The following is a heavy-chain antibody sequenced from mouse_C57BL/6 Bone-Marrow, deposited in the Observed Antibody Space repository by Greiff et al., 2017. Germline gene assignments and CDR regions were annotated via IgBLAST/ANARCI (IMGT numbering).Heavy chain of an antibody. CDR1: GYSFTGYF. Sequence: VQLQQSGPELVKPGDSVKISCKASGYSFTGYFMNWVKQRPGQGLEWIGMIHPNSGSTNYNEKFKSKATLTVDKSSSTAYMQLSSLTSEDSAVYYCAETGRVFDYWGQGTTLTVSS. V-gene: IGHV1-64*01. J-gene: IGHJ2*01. D-gene: IGHD4-1*01. CDR2: IHPNSGST. CDR3: AETGRVFDY.